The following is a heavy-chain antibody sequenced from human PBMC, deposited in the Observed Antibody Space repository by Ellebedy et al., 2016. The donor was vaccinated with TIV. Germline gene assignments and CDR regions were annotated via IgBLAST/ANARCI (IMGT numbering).Heavy chain of an antibody. D-gene: IGHD3-9*01. Sequence: GESLKISXAASGFTFSGSAMHWVRQASGKGLEWVGRIRSKANSYATAYAASVKGRFTVSRDDSKNTAYLQMNSLKTEDTAVYYCTRLQGYDILTGYYLLGGMDVWGQGTTVTVSS. CDR1: GFTFSGSA. CDR3: TRLQGYDILTGYYLLGGMDV. V-gene: IGHV3-73*01. J-gene: IGHJ6*02. CDR2: IRSKANSYAT.